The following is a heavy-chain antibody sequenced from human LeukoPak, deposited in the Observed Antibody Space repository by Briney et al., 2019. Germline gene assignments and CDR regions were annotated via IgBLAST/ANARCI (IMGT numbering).Heavy chain of an antibody. CDR3: AKDSYYYDSSGYYQTPFDY. D-gene: IGHD3-22*01. V-gene: IGHV3-30*02. Sequence: PGGSLRLSCAASGFTFSSYGMHWVRQAPGKGLEWVAFIRYDGSNKYYADSVKGRFTISRDNSKNTLYLQMNSLRAEDTAVYYCAKDSYYYDSSGYYQTPFDYWGQGTLVTVSS. J-gene: IGHJ4*02. CDR1: GFTFSSYG. CDR2: IRYDGSNK.